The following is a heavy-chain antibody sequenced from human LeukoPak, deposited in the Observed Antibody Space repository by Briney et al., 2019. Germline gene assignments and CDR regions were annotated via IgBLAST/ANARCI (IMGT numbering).Heavy chain of an antibody. V-gene: IGHV1-24*01. D-gene: IGHD3-22*01. Sequence: GASVKVSCKVSGYTLTELSMHWVRQAPGKGLEWMGGFDPEDGETIYAQKFQGRVTMTEDTSTNTAYMELSSLRSEDTAVYYCATGIFYYESSGAYWGQGTLVTVSS. CDR2: FDPEDGET. CDR1: GYTLTELS. J-gene: IGHJ4*02. CDR3: ATGIFYYESSGAY.